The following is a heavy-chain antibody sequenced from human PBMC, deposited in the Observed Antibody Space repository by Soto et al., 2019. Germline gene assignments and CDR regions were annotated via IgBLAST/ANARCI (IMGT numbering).Heavy chain of an antibody. Sequence: GSGPTLVNPTQTLTLTCTFSGFSLSTSGVGVGWIRQPPGKALEWLALIYWDDDKRYSPSLKSRLTITKDTSKNQVVLTMTNMDPVDTATYYCAHGDVGDYPYCSSTSCYSLFDYWGQGTLVTVSS. CDR3: AHGDVGDYPYCSSTSCYSLFDY. J-gene: IGHJ4*02. CDR1: GFSLSTSGVG. D-gene: IGHD2-2*01. CDR2: IYWDDDK. V-gene: IGHV2-5*02.